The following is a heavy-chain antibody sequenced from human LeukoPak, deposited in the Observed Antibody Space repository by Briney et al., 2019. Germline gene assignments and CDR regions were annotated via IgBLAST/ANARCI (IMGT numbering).Heavy chain of an antibody. D-gene: IGHD3-22*01. CDR1: GGSISSSSYY. CDR2: IYYSGST. Sequence: SETLSLTCTVSGGSISSSSYYWGWIRQPPGKGLEWIGSIYYSGSTYYNPSLKSRVTISVDTSKNQFSLKLSSVTAADTAVYYCARISYNSGYYPVFDYWGQGTLVTVSS. J-gene: IGHJ4*02. CDR3: ARISYNSGYYPVFDY. V-gene: IGHV4-39*07.